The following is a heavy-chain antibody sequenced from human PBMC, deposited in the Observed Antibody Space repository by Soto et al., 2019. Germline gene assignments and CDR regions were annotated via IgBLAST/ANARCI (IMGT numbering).Heavy chain of an antibody. CDR3: ATEGDLVGGTARRGFED. J-gene: IGHJ4*02. V-gene: IGHV1-69*01. D-gene: IGHD1-26*01. Sequence: QVQLVQSGAEVRKPGSSVKVSCKASGGTFTSYAISWVRRAPGQGLEWIGGIIPLFGTPDYAQKFQGRVTIAADESTSTAYLELKTLRSEDTALYYCATEGDLVGGTARRGFEDWGQGTLVTVSS. CDR1: GGTFTSYA. CDR2: IIPLFGTP.